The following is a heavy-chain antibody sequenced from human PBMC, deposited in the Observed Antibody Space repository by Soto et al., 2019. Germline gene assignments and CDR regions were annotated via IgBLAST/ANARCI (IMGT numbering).Heavy chain of an antibody. V-gene: IGHV4-39*07. D-gene: IGHD1-26*01. CDR3: ARFQSAGRGAKHFGTDY. J-gene: IGHJ4*02. Sequence: SDTLSLTCTVSGGSISSSSYYWGWIRQPPGKGLEWIGSIYYSGSTYYNPSLKSRVTISVDTSKNQFSLKLSSVTAVDTAVYYCARFQSAGRGAKHFGTDYWGQGTLVNVSS. CDR1: GGSISSSSYY. CDR2: IYYSGST.